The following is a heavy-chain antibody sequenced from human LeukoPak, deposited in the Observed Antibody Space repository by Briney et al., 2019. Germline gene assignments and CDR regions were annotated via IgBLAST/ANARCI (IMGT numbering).Heavy chain of an antibody. Sequence: GGSLRLSCAASVFTFSDYYMSWIRQAPGKGLEWVSYISSSGSTIYYADSVKGRFTISRDNAKNSLYLQMNSLRAEDTAVYYCARDLNPGYCGGGSCHSEYFQQWGQGTLVTVSS. J-gene: IGHJ1*01. CDR2: ISSSGSTI. CDR1: VFTFSDYY. CDR3: ARDLNPGYCGGGSCHSEYFQQ. D-gene: IGHD2-15*01. V-gene: IGHV3-11*01.